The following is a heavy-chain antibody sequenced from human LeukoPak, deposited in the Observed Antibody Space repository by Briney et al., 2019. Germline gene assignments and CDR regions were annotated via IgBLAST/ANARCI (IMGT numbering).Heavy chain of an antibody. CDR2: INHSGST. CDR3: VSTVSETAPHNWFDP. V-gene: IGHV4-34*01. J-gene: IGHJ5*02. CDR1: GGSFSGYY. Sequence: KPSETLSLTCAVYGGSFSGYYWSWIRPPPGKGLEWIGEINHSGSTNYNPSLKSRVTISVDTSKNQFSLKLSSVTAADTAVYYCVSTVSETAPHNWFDPWGQGTLVTVSS. D-gene: IGHD5-18*01.